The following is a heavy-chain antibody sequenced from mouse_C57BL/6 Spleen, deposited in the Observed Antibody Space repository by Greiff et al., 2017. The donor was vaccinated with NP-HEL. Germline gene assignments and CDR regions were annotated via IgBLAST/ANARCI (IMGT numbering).Heavy chain of an antibody. CDR2: INPNNGGT. D-gene: IGHD1-1*01. V-gene: IGHV1-18*01. CDR1: GYTFTDYN. J-gene: IGHJ1*03. CDR3: AREGYGSSYEYFDV. Sequence: EVQLQQSGPELVKPGASVKIPCKASGYTFTDYNMDWVKQSHGKSLEWIGDINPNNGGTIYNQKFKGKATLTVDKSSSTAYMELRSLTSEDTAVYYCAREGYGSSYEYFDVWGTGTTVTVSS.